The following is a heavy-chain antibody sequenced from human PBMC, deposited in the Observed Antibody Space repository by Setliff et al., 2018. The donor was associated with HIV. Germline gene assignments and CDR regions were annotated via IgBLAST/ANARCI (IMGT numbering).Heavy chain of an antibody. J-gene: IGHJ4*02. CDR1: GFTFRNAW. D-gene: IGHD2-21*01. CDR3: TTGTRLVD. V-gene: IGHV3-15*06. Sequence: GGSLRLSCAASGFTFRNAWMSWVRQAPGKGLELVGRIKSKSDGGAVHYAAPVKGRFTISRDDSKNTLYLQMNSLKTEDTAVYYCTTGTRLVDWGQGALVTVSS. CDR2: IKSKSDGGAV.